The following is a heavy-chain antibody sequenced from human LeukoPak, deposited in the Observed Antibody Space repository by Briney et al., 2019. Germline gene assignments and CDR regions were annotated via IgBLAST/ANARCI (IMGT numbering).Heavy chain of an antibody. CDR1: SGSISSGTYY. Sequence: SETLSLTCTVSSGSISSGTYYWSWIRQPAGKGLEWIGRIYSSGRTNYNPSLKSRVTISVDTSKNQFSLKLSSVTAADTAVYYCARNLLHRGYAFDIWGRGTMVTVSS. V-gene: IGHV4-61*02. D-gene: IGHD3-22*01. J-gene: IGHJ3*02. CDR3: ARNLLHRGYAFDI. CDR2: IYSSGRT.